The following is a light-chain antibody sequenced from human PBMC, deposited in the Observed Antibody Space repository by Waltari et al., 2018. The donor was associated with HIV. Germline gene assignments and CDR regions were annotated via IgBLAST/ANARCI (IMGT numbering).Light chain of an antibody. CDR1: NSNVEIPS. CDR3: AAWADVLSAWV. CDR2: AND. Sequence: QSVLTQPPSVSGTPGQRVTISCSGTNSNVEIPSVYCYQPPPGAAPQLLIFANDQRPLGVPDRFSGSKSGTSASLAISGLRSEDEADYYCAAWADVLSAWVFGGGTKLSVL. J-gene: IGLJ3*02. V-gene: IGLV1-47*01.